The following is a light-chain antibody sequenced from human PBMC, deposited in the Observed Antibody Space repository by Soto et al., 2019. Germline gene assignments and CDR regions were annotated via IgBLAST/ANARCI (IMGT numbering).Light chain of an antibody. J-gene: IGKJ1*01. CDR1: QTIRGY. CDR3: QHYDAYSTWT. V-gene: IGKV1-5*03. Sequence: DIQITQSASTLSASVGDRVTITCRASQTIRGYLAWYQQKPGKAPKLLIYKASTLESGVPSRFSGSGSGSEFTLTISSLQPDDFATYYCQHYDAYSTWTFGQGTKVDIK. CDR2: KAS.